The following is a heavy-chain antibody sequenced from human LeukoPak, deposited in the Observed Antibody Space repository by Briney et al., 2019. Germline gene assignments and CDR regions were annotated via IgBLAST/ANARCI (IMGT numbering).Heavy chain of an antibody. J-gene: IGHJ4*02. Sequence: GGSLRLSCAASGFTFSSYSMNWVRQAPGKGLEWVGFIRSKAFGETAEYAASVKGRFTISRDDSKSIAYLQMNSLKTEDTAVYYCTRDRGSSTLGDYWGQGTLVTVSS. CDR3: TRDRGSSTLGDY. CDR2: IRSKAFGETA. CDR1: GFTFSSYS. D-gene: IGHD7-27*01. V-gene: IGHV3-49*04.